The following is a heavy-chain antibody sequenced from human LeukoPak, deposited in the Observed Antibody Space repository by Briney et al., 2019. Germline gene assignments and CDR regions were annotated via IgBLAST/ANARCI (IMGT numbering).Heavy chain of an antibody. V-gene: IGHV3-30*18. CDR3: AKAREAAAGPYYFDY. D-gene: IGHD6-13*01. Sequence: TGGSLRLSCAASGFTFDDYAMHWVRQAPGKGLEWVAVISYDGSNKYYADSVKGRFTISRDNSKNTLYLQMNSLRAEDTAVYYCAKAREAAAGPYYFDYWGQGTLVTVSS. CDR2: ISYDGSNK. J-gene: IGHJ4*02. CDR1: GFTFDDYA.